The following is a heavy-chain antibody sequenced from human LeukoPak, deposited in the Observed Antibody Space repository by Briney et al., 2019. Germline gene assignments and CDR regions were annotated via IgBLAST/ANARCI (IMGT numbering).Heavy chain of an antibody. CDR1: GGSISSPSYY. Sequence: SETLSLTCTVSGGSISSPSYYWGWIRQPPGKGLGWIGSIYYSGSTYYNPSLKTRVTISVDTSKNQFSLKLSSVTAADTAVYYCARHEQWLGSLDPWGQGTLVTVSS. CDR3: ARHEQWLGSLDP. V-gene: IGHV4-39*01. D-gene: IGHD6-19*01. CDR2: IYYSGST. J-gene: IGHJ5*02.